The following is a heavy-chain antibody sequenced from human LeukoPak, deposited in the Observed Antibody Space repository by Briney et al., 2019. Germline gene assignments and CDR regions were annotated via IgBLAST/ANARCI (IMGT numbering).Heavy chain of an antibody. CDR1: GFTFSNAW. Sequence: GGSLRLSCAASGFTFSNAWMSWVRQAPGKGLEWVGRIKSKTDGGTADYAAPVKGRFTISRDDSKNTLYLQMNSLKTEDTAVYYCTTVKGSGWPDFDYWGQGTLVTVSS. D-gene: IGHD6-19*01. J-gene: IGHJ4*02. V-gene: IGHV3-15*01. CDR3: TTVKGSGWPDFDY. CDR2: IKSKTDGGTA.